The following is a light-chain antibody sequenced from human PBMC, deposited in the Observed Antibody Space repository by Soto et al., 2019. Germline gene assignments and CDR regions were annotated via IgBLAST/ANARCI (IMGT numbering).Light chain of an antibody. J-gene: IGLJ2*01. CDR2: KDS. V-gene: IGLV3-25*03. Sequence: SYELTQPTSVSVSPGQTARIPCSGDALPKQYAYWYQQKPGQAPVLVIYKDSERPSGIPERFSGSSSGTTVTLTISGVQAEDEADYYCQSADSSGTYVVFGGGTKLTVL. CDR3: QSADSSGTYVV. CDR1: ALPKQY.